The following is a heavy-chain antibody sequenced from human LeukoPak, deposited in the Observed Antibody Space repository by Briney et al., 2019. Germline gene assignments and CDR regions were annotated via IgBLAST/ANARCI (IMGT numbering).Heavy chain of an antibody. CDR1: GYTFTGYY. CDR2: INPNSGGT. V-gene: IGHV1-2*06. Sequence: ASVKVSCKASGYTFTGYYMQWVRQAPGQGLEWMGRINPNSGGTNYAQKFQGRVTMTRDTSISTAYMELSRLRSDDTAVYYCARVTIFGVVIIDYWGQGTLVTVSS. J-gene: IGHJ4*02. D-gene: IGHD3-3*01. CDR3: ARVTIFGVVIIDY.